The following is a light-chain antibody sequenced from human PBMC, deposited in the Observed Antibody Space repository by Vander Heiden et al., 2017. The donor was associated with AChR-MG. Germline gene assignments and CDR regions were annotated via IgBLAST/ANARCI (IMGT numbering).Light chain of an antibody. CDR1: SSDVGGYNY. Sequence: QSALTQPRSVSGSPGQSVTISCTGTSSDVGGYNYVSWYKHHPGKAPKLLIHDVNKRPSGVPDRFSGSKSGNTASLTISGLQAEDEADYYCCSYAGSYTFVVFGGGTKLTVL. J-gene: IGLJ2*01. CDR3: CSYAGSYTFVV. CDR2: DVN. V-gene: IGLV2-11*01.